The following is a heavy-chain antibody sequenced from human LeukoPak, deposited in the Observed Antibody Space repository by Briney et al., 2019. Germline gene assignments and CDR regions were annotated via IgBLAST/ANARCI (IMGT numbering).Heavy chain of an antibody. CDR3: ARSRQASGLFNS. CDR2: IYDRGPA. J-gene: IGHJ5*01. CDR1: GYAITSGGFS. Sequence: PSETLSLTCAVSGYAITSGGFSWNWIRQPPGKGLEWIGCIYDRGPAYYNPSLKSRFTISVDRPKNQFFLNVTSLTAADTAVYYCARSRQASGLFNSWGQGTLVVVSS. V-gene: IGHV4-30-2*01. D-gene: IGHD3-10*01.